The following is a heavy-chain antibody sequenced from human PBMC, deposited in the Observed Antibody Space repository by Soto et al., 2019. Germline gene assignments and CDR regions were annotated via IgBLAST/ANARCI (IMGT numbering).Heavy chain of an antibody. V-gene: IGHV4-31*03. J-gene: IGHJ4*02. CDR2: ISYSGST. Sequence: QVQLQESGPGLVKPSQTLSLTCTVSGGSISSGGYYWSWIRQHPGKGLEWIGYISYSGSTYYNPSLESRVTISVDMSKNQFSLKLSSVTAADTAVYFCARDALSRDSIWGQGTLVTVSS. CDR1: GGSISSGGYY. D-gene: IGHD3-22*01. CDR3: ARDALSRDSI.